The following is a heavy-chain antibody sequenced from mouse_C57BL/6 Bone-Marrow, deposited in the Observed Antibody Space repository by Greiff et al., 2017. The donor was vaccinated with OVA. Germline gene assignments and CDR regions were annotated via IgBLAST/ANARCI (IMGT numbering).Heavy chain of an antibody. D-gene: IGHD2-3*01. J-gene: IGHJ3*01. CDR2: ISDGGSYT. CDR1: GFTFSSYA. CDR3: ARGDGYPWFAY. V-gene: IGHV5-4*03. Sequence: EVKLMESGGGLVKPGGSLKLSCAASGFTFSSYAMSWVRQTPEKRLEWVATISDGGSYTYYPENVKGQVTISRDNANNTVYLQMSNLKSEDTAVYYCARGDGYPWFAYWGQGTLVTVSA.